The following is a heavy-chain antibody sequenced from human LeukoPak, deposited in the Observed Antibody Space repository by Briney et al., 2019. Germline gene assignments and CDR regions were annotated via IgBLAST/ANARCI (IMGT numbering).Heavy chain of an antibody. D-gene: IGHD1-26*01. V-gene: IGHV3-21*01. CDR2: ISSSSSSYI. Sequence: GGSLRLSCAASGFTFSSYSMNWVRQAPGKGLEWVSSISSSSSSYIYYADSVKGRFTISRDNAKNSLYLQMNSLRAEDTAVYYCVRDPREWELPVDYWGQGTLVSVSS. CDR3: VRDPREWELPVDY. CDR1: GFTFSSYS. J-gene: IGHJ4*02.